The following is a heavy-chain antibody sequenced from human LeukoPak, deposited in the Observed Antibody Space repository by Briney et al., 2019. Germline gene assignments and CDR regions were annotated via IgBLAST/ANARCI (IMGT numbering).Heavy chain of an antibody. CDR2: ISAYNGNT. CDR1: GYTFTSYA. CDR3: ARDRGSIAARPADY. Sequence: ASVKVSCKASGYTFTSYAMNWVRQAPGQGLEWMGWISAYNGNTNYAQKLQGRDTMTTDTSTSTAYMELRSLRSDDTAVYYCARDRGSIAARPADYWGQGTLVTVSS. J-gene: IGHJ4*02. V-gene: IGHV1-18*01. D-gene: IGHD6-6*01.